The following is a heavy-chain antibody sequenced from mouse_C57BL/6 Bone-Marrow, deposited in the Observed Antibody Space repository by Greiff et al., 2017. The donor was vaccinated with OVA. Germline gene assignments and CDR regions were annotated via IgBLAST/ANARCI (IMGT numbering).Heavy chain of an antibody. CDR1: GYTFTDYY. CDR2: INPYNGGT. V-gene: IGHV1-19*01. J-gene: IGHJ3*01. CDR3: ARSIALYYYGSSPVAY. D-gene: IGHD1-1*01. Sequence: VQLQQSGPVLVKPGASVKMSCKASGYTFTDYYMNWVKQSHGKSLEWIGVINPYNGGTSYNQKFKGKATLTVDKSSSTAYMELNSLTSEDSAVYYCARSIALYYYGSSPVAYWGQGTLVTVSA.